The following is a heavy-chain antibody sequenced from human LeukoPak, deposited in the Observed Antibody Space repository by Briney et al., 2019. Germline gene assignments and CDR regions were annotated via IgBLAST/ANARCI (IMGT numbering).Heavy chain of an antibody. J-gene: IGHJ4*02. CDR1: GGSISSYY. D-gene: IGHD3-22*01. V-gene: IGHV4-34*01. Sequence: SETLSLTCTVSGGSISSYYWSWIRQPPGKGLEWIGEINHSGSTNYNPSLKSRVTISVDTSKNQFSLKLSSVTAADTAVYYCARVFYYYDSSGYYYDDYWGQGTLVTVSS. CDR3: ARVFYYYDSSGYYYDDY. CDR2: INHSGST.